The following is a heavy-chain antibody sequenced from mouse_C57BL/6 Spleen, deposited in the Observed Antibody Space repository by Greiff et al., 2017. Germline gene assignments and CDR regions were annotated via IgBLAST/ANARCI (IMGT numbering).Heavy chain of an antibody. J-gene: IGHJ2*01. V-gene: IGHV1-55*01. CDR2: IYPGSGST. Sequence: VQLQQPGAELVKPGASVKMSCKASGYTFTSYWITWVKQRPGQGLEWIGDIYPGSGSTNYNEKFKSKATLTADKSSSTAYMQLSSLTSEDSAVYYCLRDYFDYWGQGTTLTVSS. CDR1: GYTFTSYW. CDR3: LRDYFDY.